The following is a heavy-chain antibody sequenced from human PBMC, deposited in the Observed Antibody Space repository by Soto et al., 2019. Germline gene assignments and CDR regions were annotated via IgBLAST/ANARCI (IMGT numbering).Heavy chain of an antibody. V-gene: IGHV3-33*01. J-gene: IGHJ5*02. CDR2: ISYDGSDT. Sequence: QVQLVESGGGVVQPGRSLRLSCAASGFSFSAYGMHWVRQAPGKGLEWVGVISYDGSDTYYGDSVKGRFLISRENSKNTRELRMNSLRADDTAVYYCARDRFGGTQGTNWLDPWGQGTLVIVSS. CDR3: ARDRFGGTQGTNWLDP. D-gene: IGHD1-26*01. CDR1: GFSFSAYG.